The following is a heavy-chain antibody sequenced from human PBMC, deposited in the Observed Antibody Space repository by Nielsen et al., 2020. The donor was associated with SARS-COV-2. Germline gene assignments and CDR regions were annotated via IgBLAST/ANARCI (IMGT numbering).Heavy chain of an antibody. Sequence: SETLSLTCAVSGGSLSSIKWWSWVRQPPGKGLEWIGEIYHSGSTKYNPSLKSRVTISVDTSKNQFSLKLSSVTAADTAVYYCARVITMVRGVSKSQYYGMDVWGQGTTVTVSS. V-gene: IGHV4-4*02. CDR3: ARVITMVRGVSKSQYYGMDV. CDR2: IYHSGST. D-gene: IGHD3-10*01. CDR1: GGSLSSIKW. J-gene: IGHJ6*02.